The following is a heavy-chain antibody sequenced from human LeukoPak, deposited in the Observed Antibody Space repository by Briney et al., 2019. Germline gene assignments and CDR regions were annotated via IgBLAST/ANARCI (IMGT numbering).Heavy chain of an antibody. V-gene: IGHV3-74*01. CDR3: ARGLLGKYNWFDP. CDR2: INSDGSST. J-gene: IGHJ5*02. Sequence: GGSLRLSCAASGFTFSSYWMHWVRQAPGKGLVWLSRINSDGSSTSYADSVKGRFTISRDNAKNTLYLQINSLRAEETAVYYCARGLLGKYNWFDPWGQGTLVTVPS. CDR1: GFTFSSYW. D-gene: IGHD2-15*01.